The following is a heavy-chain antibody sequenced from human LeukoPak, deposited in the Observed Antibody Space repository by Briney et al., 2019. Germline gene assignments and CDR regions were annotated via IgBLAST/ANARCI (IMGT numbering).Heavy chain of an antibody. Sequence: SETLSLTCTVSGGSISSGSYYWGWIRQPPGKELEWIVSIYYSGSTYYNPSLKSRVTISVDTSKNQFSLKLTSVTAADTAVYYCAIETAKYTSSLDWFDPWGQGTLVTVSS. J-gene: IGHJ5*02. CDR1: GGSISSGSYY. V-gene: IGHV4-39*02. CDR3: AIETAKYTSSLDWFDP. CDR2: IYYSGST. D-gene: IGHD6-13*01.